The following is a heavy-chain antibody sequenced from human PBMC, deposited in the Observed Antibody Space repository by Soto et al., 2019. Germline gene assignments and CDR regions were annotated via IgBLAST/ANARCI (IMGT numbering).Heavy chain of an antibody. D-gene: IGHD2-2*01. CDR1: GYSFTSYW. CDR3: ARDTRYCSSTSCYLDY. CDR2: IYPGDSDT. Sequence: GESLKISCKCSGYSFTSYWIGWVRQMPGKGLEWMGIIYPGDSDTRYSPSFQGQVTISADKSISTAYLQWSSLKASDTAMYYCARDTRYCSSTSCYLDYWGQGTLVTVSS. V-gene: IGHV5-51*01. J-gene: IGHJ4*02.